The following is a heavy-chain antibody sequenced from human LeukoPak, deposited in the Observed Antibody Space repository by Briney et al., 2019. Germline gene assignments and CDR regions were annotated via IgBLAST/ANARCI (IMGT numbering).Heavy chain of an antibody. V-gene: IGHV5-51*01. CDR3: ASQTRRYYYGMDV. J-gene: IGHJ6*02. CDR2: IYPGDSDT. Sequence: GESLKISCEGSGYNFDSYWIAWVRQMPGKGLEWMGIIYPGDSDTRYSPSFQGQVTISADKSISTAYLQWSSLKASDTAMYYCASQTRRYYYGMDVWGQGTTVTVSS. CDR1: GYNFDSYW.